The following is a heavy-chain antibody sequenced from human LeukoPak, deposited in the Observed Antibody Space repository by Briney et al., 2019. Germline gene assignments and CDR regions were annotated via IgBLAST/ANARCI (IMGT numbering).Heavy chain of an antibody. D-gene: IGHD3-22*01. CDR3: ARERYYYDSSGFDY. J-gene: IGHJ4*02. V-gene: IGHV3-48*02. CDR2: ISSSSSTI. CDR1: GFTFSSYS. Sequence: PGGSLRLSCAASGFTFSSYSMNWVRQAPGKGLEWVSYISSSSSTIYYADSVKGRFTISRDNAKNSLYLQMNSLRDEDTAVYYCARERYYYDSSGFDYWGQGTLVTVSS.